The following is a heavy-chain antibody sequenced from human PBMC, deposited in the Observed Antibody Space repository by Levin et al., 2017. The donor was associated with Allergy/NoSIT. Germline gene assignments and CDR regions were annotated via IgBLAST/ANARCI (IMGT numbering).Heavy chain of an antibody. CDR3: ARSPISYDILTGYYYYYYMDV. Sequence: ASVKVSCKASGYTFTGYYMHWVRQAPGQGLEWMGWINPNSGGTNYAQKFQGRVTMTRDTSISTAYMELSRLRSDDTAVYYCARSPISYDILTGYYYYYYMDVWGKGTTVTVSS. D-gene: IGHD3-9*01. V-gene: IGHV1-2*02. CDR2: INPNSGGT. J-gene: IGHJ6*03. CDR1: GYTFTGYY.